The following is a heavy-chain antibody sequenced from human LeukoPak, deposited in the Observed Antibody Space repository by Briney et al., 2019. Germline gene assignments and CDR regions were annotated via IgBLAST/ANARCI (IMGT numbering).Heavy chain of an antibody. CDR3: AKDRLQFPFDY. J-gene: IGHJ4*02. D-gene: IGHD5-24*01. V-gene: IGHV3-30*18. CDR1: GFTFSSYG. CDR2: ISYDGSNK. Sequence: GRSLRLSCAASGFTFSSYGMHWVRQAPGKGLEWVAVISYDGSNKYYADSVKGRFTISRDNSKNTPYLQMNSLRAEDTAVYYCAKDRLQFPFDYWGQGTLVTVSS.